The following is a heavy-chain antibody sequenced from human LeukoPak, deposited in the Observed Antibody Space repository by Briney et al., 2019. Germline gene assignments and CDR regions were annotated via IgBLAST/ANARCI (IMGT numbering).Heavy chain of an antibody. Sequence: PSETLSLTCTVSGGSISGYYWGCIRQAAGKGLEWIGRIYSTGSSNYNPSLKSRVTMSIDTSRNQFSLKLSSVTAADTAIYYCAREHPTAIATDYWGQGTLVTVSS. CDR2: IYSTGSS. CDR1: GGSISGYY. D-gene: IGHD2-21*02. J-gene: IGHJ4*02. CDR3: AREHPTAIATDY. V-gene: IGHV4-4*07.